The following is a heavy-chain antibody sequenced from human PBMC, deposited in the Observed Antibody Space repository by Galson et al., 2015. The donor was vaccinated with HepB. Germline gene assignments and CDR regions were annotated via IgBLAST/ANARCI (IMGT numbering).Heavy chain of an antibody. J-gene: IGHJ4*02. V-gene: IGHV1-18*01. CDR3: ARARYGTSPPDY. CDR2: ISGYNDKV. Sequence: SVKVSCKASGYTFSSFGISWVRQAPGQGLEWMGWISGYNDKVNYAQKFQGRVTATTDTHTTTAYMELRSLTYDDTAVYYCARARYGTSPPDYWGQGTQVTVSS. D-gene: IGHD3-16*01. CDR1: GYTFSSFG.